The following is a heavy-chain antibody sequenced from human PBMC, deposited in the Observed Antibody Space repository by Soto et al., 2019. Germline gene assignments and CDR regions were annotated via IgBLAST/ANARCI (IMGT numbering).Heavy chain of an antibody. CDR3: TRDGYSYGYDYYYGMDV. Sequence: PGGSLRLSCTASGFTFGDYAMSWFRQAPGKGLEWVGFIRSKAYGGTTEYAASVKGRFTISRDDSKSIAYLQMNSLKTEDTAVYYCTRDGYSYGYDYYYGMDVWGQGTTVTVSS. J-gene: IGHJ6*02. CDR2: IRSKAYGGTT. D-gene: IGHD5-18*01. V-gene: IGHV3-49*03. CDR1: GFTFGDYA.